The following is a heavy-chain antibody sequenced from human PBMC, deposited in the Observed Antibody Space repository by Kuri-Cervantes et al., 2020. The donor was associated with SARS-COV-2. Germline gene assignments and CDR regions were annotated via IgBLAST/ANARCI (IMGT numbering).Heavy chain of an antibody. Sequence: SVKVSCKASGGTFSSYAISWVRQAPGQGLEWMGGIIPIFGTANYAQKFQGRVTITADESTSTAYMELSSLRSEDTAVYYCARVLICGGSCYAFDIWGQGTMVTVSS. CDR3: ARVLICGGSCYAFDI. CDR1: GGTFSSYA. D-gene: IGHD2-15*01. J-gene: IGHJ3*02. V-gene: IGHV1-69*13. CDR2: IIPIFGTA.